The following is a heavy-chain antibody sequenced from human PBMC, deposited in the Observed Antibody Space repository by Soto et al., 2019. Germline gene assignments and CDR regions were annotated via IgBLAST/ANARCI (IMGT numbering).Heavy chain of an antibody. J-gene: IGHJ4*02. CDR3: TSLERPVSY. D-gene: IGHD3-3*01. V-gene: IGHV3-15*01. Sequence: PGGSLRLSCAASGFTFSNAWMSWVRQAPGTGLEWVGRIKPKTDGETTDYAAPVKGRFTISRDDSKNTLYLQMNSLKTEDTAVYYCTSLERPVSYWGQGTLVTVSS. CDR1: GFTFSNAW. CDR2: IKPKTDGETT.